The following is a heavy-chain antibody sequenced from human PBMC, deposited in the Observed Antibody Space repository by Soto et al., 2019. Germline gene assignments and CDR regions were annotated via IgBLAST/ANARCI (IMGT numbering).Heavy chain of an antibody. CDR3: ASSPQAWYGFDY. CDR2: IIPILGIA. V-gene: IGHV1-69*02. J-gene: IGHJ4*02. D-gene: IGHD6-13*01. CDR1: GGTFSSYT. Sequence: QVQLVQSGAEVKKPGSSVKVSCKASGGTFSSYTISWVRQAPGQGLEWMGRIIPILGIANYAQKFQGRVTITADKSTSTAYMEQSSLRSEDTAVYYCASSPQAWYGFDYWGQGTLVTVSS.